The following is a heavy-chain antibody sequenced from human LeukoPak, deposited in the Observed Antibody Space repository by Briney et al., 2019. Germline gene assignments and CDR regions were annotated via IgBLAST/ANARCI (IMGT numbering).Heavy chain of an antibody. J-gene: IGHJ6*03. Sequence: AASVNVSCKASGGTFSSYAISWVRQAPGEGLEWMGGIFPIFGTANYAQKFQGRVTIITDESTSTAYSELSRLRSEVTAVYYCARGGDFWCDSGLYYYYMDVWGKGTTVTVSS. CDR1: GGTFSSYA. V-gene: IGHV1-69*05. CDR3: ARGGDFWCDSGLYYYYMDV. D-gene: IGHD3-3*01. CDR2: IFPIFGTA.